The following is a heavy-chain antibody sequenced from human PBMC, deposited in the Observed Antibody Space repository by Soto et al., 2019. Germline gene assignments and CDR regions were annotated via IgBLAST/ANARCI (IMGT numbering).Heavy chain of an antibody. V-gene: IGHV4-59*07. D-gene: IGHD6-6*01. CDR1: GGSISSYY. J-gene: IGHJ4*02. CDR3: ARASIAARLVDY. CDR2: IYYSGST. Sequence: DTLSLTCTVSGGSISSYYWSWIRQPPGKGLEWIGYIYYSGSTNYNPSLKSRVTISVDTSKNQFSLKLSSVTAADTAVYYCARASIAARLVDYWGQGTLVTVSS.